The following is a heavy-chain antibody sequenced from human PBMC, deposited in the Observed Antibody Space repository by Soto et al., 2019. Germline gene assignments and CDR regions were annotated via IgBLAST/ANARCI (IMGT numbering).Heavy chain of an antibody. J-gene: IGHJ5*01. V-gene: IGHV4-30-4*01. CDR1: GDSISNLDYF. CDR3: ARGRYCLTGRCFPNWVDF. D-gene: IGHD7-27*01. Sequence: PSETLSLTCSVSGDSISNLDYFWAWIRQPPGQALEYIGYIYKSATTYYNPSFESRVAISVDTSKSQFSLNVTSVTAADTAVYFCARGRYCLTGRCFPNWVDFWGQGALVNVSS. CDR2: IYKSATT.